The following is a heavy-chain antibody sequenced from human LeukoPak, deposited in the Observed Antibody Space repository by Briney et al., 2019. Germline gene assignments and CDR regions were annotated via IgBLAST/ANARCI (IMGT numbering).Heavy chain of an antibody. V-gene: IGHV3-74*01. CDR2: ISDDGRVT. CDR1: GFTFNRYY. CDR3: VRDIAPSGTVWFDS. Sequence: GGSLRLSCAASGFTFNRYYMYWIRQAPGKGLVWVSLISDDGRVTLYADFVKGRFTISRDNVKNTLSLQMNSLRVEDTAVYYCVRDIAPSGTVWFDSWGQGTLVTVSS. J-gene: IGHJ5*01. D-gene: IGHD6-13*01.